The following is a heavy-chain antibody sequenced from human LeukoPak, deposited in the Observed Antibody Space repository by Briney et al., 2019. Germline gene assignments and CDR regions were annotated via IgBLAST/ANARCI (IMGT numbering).Heavy chain of an antibody. CDR2: IYYSGST. CDR1: GGSISSGGYY. CDR3: ARVRCSSTSSPYCYYYYMDV. Sequence: SETLSLTCTVSGGSISSGGYYWSWICQHPGKGLEWIGYIYYSGSTYYNPSLKSRVTISVDTSKNQFSLKLSSVTAADTAVYYCARVRCSSTSSPYCYYYYMDVWGKGTTVTVSS. J-gene: IGHJ6*03. V-gene: IGHV4-31*03. D-gene: IGHD2-2*01.